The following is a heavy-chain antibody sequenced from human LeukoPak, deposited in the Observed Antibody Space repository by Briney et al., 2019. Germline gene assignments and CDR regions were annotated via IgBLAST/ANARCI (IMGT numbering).Heavy chain of an antibody. CDR3: ARDKREPRYAFDI. V-gene: IGHV4-34*01. Sequence: SETLSLTCAVYGGSFSGYYWSWIRQPPGKGLEWIGEINHGGSTNYNPSLKSRVTISVDTSKNQFSLKLSSVTAADTAVYYCARDKREPRYAFDIWGQGTMVTVSS. CDR2: INHGGST. J-gene: IGHJ3*02. CDR1: GGSFSGYY. D-gene: IGHD1-26*01.